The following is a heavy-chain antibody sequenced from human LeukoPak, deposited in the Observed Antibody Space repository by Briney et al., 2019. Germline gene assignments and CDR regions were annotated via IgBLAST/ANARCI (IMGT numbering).Heavy chain of an antibody. V-gene: IGHV5-51*01. CDR1: GSRFTSYW. CDR3: ARQYRGVSVYFDY. D-gene: IGHD5-18*01. J-gene: IGHJ4*02. Sequence: GEPLKISCKGSGSRFTSYWIGWVRQMPGKGLEWMGIIYPGDSDTRYSPSFQGQVTISADKSISTAYLQWSSLKASDTAMYYCARQYRGVSVYFDYWGQGTLVTVSS. CDR2: IYPGDSDT.